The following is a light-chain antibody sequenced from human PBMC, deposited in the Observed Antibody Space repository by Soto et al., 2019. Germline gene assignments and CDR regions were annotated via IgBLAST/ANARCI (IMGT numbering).Light chain of an antibody. CDR1: SSDIGDYDY. V-gene: IGLV2-14*01. CDR2: DVN. CDR3: SSYTSSSTVI. Sequence: QSALTQPASVSGSPGQSITISCTGTSSDIGDYDYVSWYQQDPGKAPKLMIYDVNNRPSGVSSRFSGSKSGNTASLTISGLQAEDEADYYCSSYTSSSTVIFSGGTKLTVL. J-gene: IGLJ2*01.